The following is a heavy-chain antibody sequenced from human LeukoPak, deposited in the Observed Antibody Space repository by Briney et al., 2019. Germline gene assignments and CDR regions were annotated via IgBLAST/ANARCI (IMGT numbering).Heavy chain of an antibody. Sequence: GGSLRLSCAASGFTFSSYWMSWVRQAPGKGLEWVANIKQDGSEKYYVDSVKGRFTISRDNAKNSLYLQMNSLRAEDTAVYYCARGPVNWNVPGAYYYMDVWGKGTTVTISS. CDR3: ARGPVNWNVPGAYYYMDV. CDR2: IKQDGSEK. V-gene: IGHV3-7*03. CDR1: GFTFSSYW. D-gene: IGHD1-1*01. J-gene: IGHJ6*03.